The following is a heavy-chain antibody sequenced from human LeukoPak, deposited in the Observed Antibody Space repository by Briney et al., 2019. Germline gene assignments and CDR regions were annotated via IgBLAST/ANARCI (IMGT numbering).Heavy chain of an antibody. CDR2: IYYSGST. CDR3: ARGHNSGWYNWFDS. CDR1: SGSIISGGYY. D-gene: IGHD6-19*01. Sequence: PSESLFLTCTVPSGSIISGGYYSSWFRQPPGKGLEWLGYIYYSGSTSYNTSLRSRFTISVDTSKNQFSLTVSSGTAADTAVYYCARGHNSGWYNWFDSWGQGTLVTVSS. V-gene: IGHV4-31*03. J-gene: IGHJ5*01.